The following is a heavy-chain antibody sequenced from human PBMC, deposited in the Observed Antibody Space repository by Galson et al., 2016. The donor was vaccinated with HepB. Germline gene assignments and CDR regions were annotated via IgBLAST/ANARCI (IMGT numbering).Heavy chain of an antibody. CDR1: GGSMRGLY. CDR3: ARGLAPSEAIVQSPHY. Sequence: SETLSLTCTVPGGSMRGLYWSWIRQAPGKGLEVIGYIYYSGRTNYRPSLTSRVTISADTSRNQFSLKLTSVTPADTGVYYCARGLAPSEAIVQSPHYWGQGILITVS. D-gene: IGHD3-16*02. J-gene: IGHJ4*02. CDR2: IYYSGRT. V-gene: IGHV4-59*11.